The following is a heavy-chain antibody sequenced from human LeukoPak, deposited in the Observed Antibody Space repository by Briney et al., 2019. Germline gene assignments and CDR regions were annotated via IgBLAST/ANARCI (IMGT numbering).Heavy chain of an antibody. J-gene: IGHJ6*03. V-gene: IGHV1-18*01. CDR1: GYTFSSHG. CDR2: ISVHNGNT. D-gene: IGHD2-15*01. Sequence: ASVKVSCKASGYTFSSHGISWVRQAPGQGLEWMGWISVHNGNTIYAQKFKDRVTMRTDISTNTAYMELRSLRYDDTAVYYCARDRLPIEVAVSAYYSMDVWGKGTTVTVSS. CDR3: ARDRLPIEVAVSAYYSMDV.